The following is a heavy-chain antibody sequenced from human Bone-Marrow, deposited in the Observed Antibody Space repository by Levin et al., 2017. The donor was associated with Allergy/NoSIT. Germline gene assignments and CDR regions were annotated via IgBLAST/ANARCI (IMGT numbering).Heavy chain of an antibody. V-gene: IGHV4-61*01. CDR2: IYYSGST. CDR3: AGDYDFSRVGYYYYMDG. D-gene: IGHD3-3*01. J-gene: IGHJ6*03. Sequence: SQTLSLTCTVSGGSVSSGSYYWSWIRQPPGKGLEWIGYIYYSGSTNYNPSLKSRVTISVDTSKNQFSLKLSSVTAADTAVYYCAGDYDFSRVGYYYYMDGWGKGTTVTVSS. CDR1: GGSVSSGSYY.